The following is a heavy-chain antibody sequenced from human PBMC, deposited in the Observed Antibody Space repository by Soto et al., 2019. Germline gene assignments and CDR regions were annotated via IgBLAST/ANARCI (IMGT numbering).Heavy chain of an antibody. CDR1: GFTFSSYW. CDR2: INSDGSST. CDR3: VKEGYYYDSSGYYYGWFDP. D-gene: IGHD3-22*01. V-gene: IGHV3-74*01. J-gene: IGHJ5*02. Sequence: GGSLRLSCAASGFTFSSYWMHWVRQAPGEGLVWVSRINSDGSSTSYADSVKGRFTISRDNSKNTLYLQMSSLRAEDTAVYYCVKEGYYYDSSGYYYGWFDPWGQGTLVTVSS.